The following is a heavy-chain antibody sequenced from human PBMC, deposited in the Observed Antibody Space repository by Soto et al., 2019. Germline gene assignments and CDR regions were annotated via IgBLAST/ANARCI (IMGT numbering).Heavy chain of an antibody. CDR1: GASITGTSY. CDR2: FSLSGTT. J-gene: IGHJ4*01. V-gene: IGHV4-4*07. Sequence: NPSETLSLTCTVSGASITGTSYWSWIRQPAGKGLEWIGRFSLSGTTNYNPSLRSRVTMSADVSKNQFSLRPTSVTAADTALYYCARRMTTPGAPAWYYFDSWGHGTLVTVSS. D-gene: IGHD2-8*02. CDR3: ARRMTTPGAPAWYYFDS.